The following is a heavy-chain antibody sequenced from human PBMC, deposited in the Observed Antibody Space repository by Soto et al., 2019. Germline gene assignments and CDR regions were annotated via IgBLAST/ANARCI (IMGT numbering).Heavy chain of an antibody. D-gene: IGHD6-19*01. CDR2: ISGSGGST. CDR1: EFSINTYW. Sequence: EVQLVESGGGLVQPGGSLRLSCAASEFSINTYWMHWVRQAPGKGLVWVSVISGSGGSTYYADSVKGRFTISRDNSKITLYLQMNSLRAEDTAVYYCAKDVAISSGSNWFDPWGQGTLVTFSA. J-gene: IGHJ5*02. CDR3: AKDVAISSGSNWFDP. V-gene: IGHV3-23*04.